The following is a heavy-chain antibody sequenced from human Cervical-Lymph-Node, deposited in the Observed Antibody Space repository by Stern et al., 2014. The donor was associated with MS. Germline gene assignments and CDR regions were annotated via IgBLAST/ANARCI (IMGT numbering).Heavy chain of an antibody. J-gene: IGHJ6*02. V-gene: IGHV1-24*01. Sequence: QVQLVQSGAEVKKPGASVKVSCKVSGYTLSEISMHWVRQAPGKGLEWLGGFDPEHGETRYAQKFQGRVTMAEDRSTDTAYMELSNLRSEDTAVYYCATHRGRVTYYYGMDVWGQGTTVTVSS. CDR1: GYTLSEIS. D-gene: IGHD2-21*02. CDR2: FDPEHGET. CDR3: ATHRGRVTYYYGMDV.